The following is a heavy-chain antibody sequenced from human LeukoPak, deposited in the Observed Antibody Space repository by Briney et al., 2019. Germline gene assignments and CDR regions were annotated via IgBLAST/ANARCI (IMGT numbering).Heavy chain of an antibody. V-gene: IGHV3-48*03. CDR1: GFTFSSYE. CDR2: ISSSGSTI. Sequence: PGGSLRLSCAASGFTFSSYEMNWVRQAPGKGLEWVSYISSSGSTIYYADSVKGRFTISRDNAKNSLYLQMNSLRAEDTAVYYCARCSSASCKFDYWGQGTLVTVSS. J-gene: IGHJ4*02. D-gene: IGHD2-2*01. CDR3: ARCSSASCKFDY.